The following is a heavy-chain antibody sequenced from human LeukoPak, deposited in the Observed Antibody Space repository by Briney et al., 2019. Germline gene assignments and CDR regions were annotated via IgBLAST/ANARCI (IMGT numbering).Heavy chain of an antibody. V-gene: IGHV4-59*10. J-gene: IGHJ4*02. CDR2: IYSSGST. CDR3: ARYRTSGSYFFDN. D-gene: IGHD1-26*01. Sequence: SETLSLTCTVSGDFFSTYYWSWIRQPAGKGLEWIGHIYSSGSTNYNPSLKSRVTMSIDSSKNQFSLKMTSVTAADTAVYYCARYRTSGSYFFDNWAREPWSPSP. CDR1: GDFFSTYY.